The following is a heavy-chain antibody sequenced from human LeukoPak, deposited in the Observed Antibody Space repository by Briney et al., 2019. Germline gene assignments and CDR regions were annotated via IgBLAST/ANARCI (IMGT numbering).Heavy chain of an antibody. CDR3: ARDMGYCSGGSCYPPGGFSAFDI. J-gene: IGHJ3*02. Sequence: GGSLRLSCAASGFTFSSYWMHWVRQAPGKGLVWVSRINSDGSSTSYADSVKGRFTISRDNAKNTLYLQMNSLRAEDTAVYYCARDMGYCSGGSCYPPGGFSAFDIWGQGTMVTVSS. D-gene: IGHD2-15*01. CDR1: GFTFSSYW. V-gene: IGHV3-74*01. CDR2: INSDGSST.